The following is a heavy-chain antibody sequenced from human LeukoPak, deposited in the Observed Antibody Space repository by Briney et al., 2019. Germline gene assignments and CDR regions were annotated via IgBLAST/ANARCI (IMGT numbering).Heavy chain of an antibody. D-gene: IGHD2-21*02. V-gene: IGHV3-20*04. CDR1: GFTFDDYG. Sequence: GGSLRLSCAASGFTFDDYGMSWVRQAPGKGLEWVSGINWNGGSTGYADSVKGRLTISRDNSKNTLYLQLNSLRAEDTAVYFCAGDYTALHWGQGSLVTVSS. CDR3: AGDYTALH. CDR2: INWNGGST. J-gene: IGHJ4*02.